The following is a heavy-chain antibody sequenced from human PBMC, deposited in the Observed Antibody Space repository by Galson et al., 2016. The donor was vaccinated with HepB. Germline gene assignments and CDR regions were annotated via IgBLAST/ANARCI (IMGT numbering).Heavy chain of an antibody. V-gene: IGHV3-23*01. CDR3: AKGRPMANFWSGYYTDFDY. J-gene: IGHJ4*02. CDR2: MSGGGGEA. Sequence: SLRLSCAASGFTFSNYAMNWVRQAPGKGLEWVSAMSGGGGEAYYVDSVRGRFTISRDNSKNTLYLQMKSLRAEDTAVYYCAKGRPMANFWSGYYTDFDYWGQGTLVTVSP. D-gene: IGHD3-3*01. CDR1: GFTFSNYA.